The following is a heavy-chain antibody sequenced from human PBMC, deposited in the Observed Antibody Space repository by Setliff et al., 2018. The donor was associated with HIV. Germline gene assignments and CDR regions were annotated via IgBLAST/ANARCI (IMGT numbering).Heavy chain of an antibody. CDR2: IFYSGST. D-gene: IGHD5-12*01. V-gene: IGHV4-31*03. CDR3: AREPATYNGYNWDYYGTDL. CDR1: GGSIRSGSYY. Sequence: SETLSLTCSVSGGSIRSGSYYWSWIRQHPGKGLEWIGYIFYSGSTTYNPSLKSRLTISIDTSKNRFSLKLKSVTAADTAVYYCAREPATYNGYNWDYYGTDLWGQGTTVTV. J-gene: IGHJ6*02.